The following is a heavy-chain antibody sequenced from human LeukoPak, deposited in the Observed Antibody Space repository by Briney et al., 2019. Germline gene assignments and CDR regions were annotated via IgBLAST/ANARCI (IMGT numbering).Heavy chain of an antibody. CDR2: ISSSGGST. J-gene: IGHJ6*03. V-gene: IGHV3-23*01. Sequence: GGSLRLSCAASGFTLSNYAMSWVRQAPGKGLQWVSGISSSGGSTYQVDSVKGRFTISRDNSKNTLYLQMNSLRAEDTAVYYCARDKRVAVAGTYIYYYYMDVWGNGTTVTISS. D-gene: IGHD6-19*01. CDR3: ARDKRVAVAGTYIYYYYMDV. CDR1: GFTLSNYA.